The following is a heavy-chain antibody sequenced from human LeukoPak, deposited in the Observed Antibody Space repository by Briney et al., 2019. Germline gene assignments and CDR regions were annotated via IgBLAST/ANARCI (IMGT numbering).Heavy chain of an antibody. J-gene: IGHJ4*02. Sequence: SETLSLTCSVSGGSISSSRSYWGWIRQTPGKGLEWIGSIYHSGSTYYNPSLKSRVTISVDTSKNQFSLKLSSVTAADTAVYYCARGGFPFDYWGQGTLVTVSS. V-gene: IGHV4-39*07. CDR3: ARGGFPFDY. CDR1: GGSISSSRSY. D-gene: IGHD5-12*01. CDR2: IYHSGST.